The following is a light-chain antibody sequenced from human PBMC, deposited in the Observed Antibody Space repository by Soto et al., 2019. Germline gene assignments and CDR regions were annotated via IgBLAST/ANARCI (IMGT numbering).Light chain of an antibody. J-gene: IGKJ2*01. V-gene: IGKV1-39*01. CDR1: QTINTF. CDR3: QQSSNTPYT. CDR2: AAS. Sequence: DIQMTQSPSSLSASVGDRVTITCRASQTINTFLHWYQQKPGKAPKLLIYAASNLQRGVPSRFSGSGSVTDFTLTISSLQPEDFATYFCQQSSNTPYTFGQGTNLEI.